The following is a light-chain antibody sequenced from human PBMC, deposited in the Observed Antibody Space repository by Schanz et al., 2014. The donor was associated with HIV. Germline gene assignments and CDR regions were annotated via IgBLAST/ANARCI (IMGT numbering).Light chain of an antibody. V-gene: IGKV3-11*01. Sequence: EIVLTQSPATLSLSPGERATLSCRASRTVSNYLAWFQQKPGQAPRLLIYDASNRATGVPARFSGSGSGTDFTLTISKLEPEDFAVYYCQQPGRSLLFTFGQGTKLEIK. CDR3: QQPGRSLLFT. CDR1: RTVSNY. CDR2: DAS. J-gene: IGKJ2*01.